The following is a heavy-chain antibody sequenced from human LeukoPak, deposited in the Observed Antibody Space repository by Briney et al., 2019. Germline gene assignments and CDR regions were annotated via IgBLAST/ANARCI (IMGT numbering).Heavy chain of an antibody. CDR1: GFTFSNRW. Sequence: GGSLRLSCLVSGFTFSNRWMSWVRQAPGKGLEWVANIRPDGGGAYYLDSVKGRFTISRDNAENSLFLQTNSLRAEDTAVYYCVRLLGTVTTYDFWGQGTLVTVSS. D-gene: IGHD1-7*01. J-gene: IGHJ4*02. CDR2: IRPDGGGA. CDR3: VRLLGTVTTYDF. V-gene: IGHV3-7*01.